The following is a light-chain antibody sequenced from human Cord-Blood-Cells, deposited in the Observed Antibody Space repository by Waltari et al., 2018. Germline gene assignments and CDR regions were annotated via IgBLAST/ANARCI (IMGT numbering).Light chain of an antibody. Sequence: EIALTQSPATLSLSPGERATLSCRASQSVSSSYLAWYQQKPGQAPRLLIYGASSRATGIPDRFSGSGSGTDFTLTISRLEPEDFAVYYCQQYGSSPMYTFGQGTKLEIK. CDR1: QSVSSSY. V-gene: IGKV3-20*01. J-gene: IGKJ2*01. CDR2: GAS. CDR3: QQYGSSPMYT.